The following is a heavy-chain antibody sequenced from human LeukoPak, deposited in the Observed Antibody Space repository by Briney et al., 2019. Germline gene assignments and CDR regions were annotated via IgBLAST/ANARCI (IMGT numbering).Heavy chain of an antibody. Sequence: PSGTLSLTCAVSGASISTDNWWSWVRQPPGKGLEWIGEVYHSGSTNLNPSLKSRVTISVDKSKNQFSLKLSSVTAADTAVYYCAVSSGWYKLDYWGQGTLVTVSS. D-gene: IGHD6-19*01. CDR1: GASISTDNW. CDR2: VYHSGST. CDR3: AVSSGWYKLDY. J-gene: IGHJ4*02. V-gene: IGHV4-4*02.